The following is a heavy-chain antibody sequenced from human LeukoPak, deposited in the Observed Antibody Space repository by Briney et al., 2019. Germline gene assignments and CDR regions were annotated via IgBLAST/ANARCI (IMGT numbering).Heavy chain of an antibody. CDR1: GGSISGGYY. Sequence: SETLSLTCTVSGGSISGGYYWSWIRQHPGKGLEWIGHIYYGGSTYYNPSLKSRVTISLDTSKNQFSLKLSSVTAADTAVYYCARVSWGPSNSGYIDYWGQGTLVTVSS. CDR2: IYYGGST. J-gene: IGHJ4*02. V-gene: IGHV4-31*03. CDR3: ARVSWGPSNSGYIDY. D-gene: IGHD3-16*01.